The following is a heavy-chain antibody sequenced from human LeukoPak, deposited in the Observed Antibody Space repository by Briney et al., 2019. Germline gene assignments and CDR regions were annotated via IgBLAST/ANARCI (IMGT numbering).Heavy chain of an antibody. D-gene: IGHD6-13*01. CDR2: IYYSGTT. CDR3: AREGSAAGWDYFDY. Sequence: PSETLSLTCTVSGGSISGFYWSWIRQPPGKGLEWIGYIYYSGTTTYNPSLKSRVTISIDMSNNHFSLNLRSVTAADKAVYYCAREGSAAGWDYFDYWGQGTLVTVSS. J-gene: IGHJ4*02. V-gene: IGHV4-59*01. CDR1: GGSISGFY.